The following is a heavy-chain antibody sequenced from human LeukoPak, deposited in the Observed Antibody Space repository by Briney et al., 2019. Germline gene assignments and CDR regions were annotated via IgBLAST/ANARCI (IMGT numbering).Heavy chain of an antibody. Sequence: SETLSLTCAVYGGSFTVYYWSWIRQPPGKGLEWIGEIHLGGSPSYNPSLKSRVTISLDTSKNQLSLKLSSVTATDTAVYYCTRNGDYNLDYWGQGALVTVSS. V-gene: IGHV4-34*01. D-gene: IGHD4-17*01. CDR2: IHLGGSP. J-gene: IGHJ4*02. CDR1: GGSFTVYY. CDR3: TRNGDYNLDY.